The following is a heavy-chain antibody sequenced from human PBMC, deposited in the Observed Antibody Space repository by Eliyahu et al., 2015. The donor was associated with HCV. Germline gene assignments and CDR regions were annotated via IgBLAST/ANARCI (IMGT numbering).Heavy chain of an antibody. CDR2: IYYSGST. D-gene: IGHD6-13*01. J-gene: IGHJ4*02. Sequence: QVQLQESGPGLVKPSETLSLTCTVSGGFISSSYWSWIRQPPGKGLEWIGYIYYSGSTNYNPSLKSRVTISVDTSKNQFSLKLSSVTAADTAVYYCATCSSWYYYFDYWGQGTLVTVSS. CDR1: GGFISSSY. CDR3: ATCSSWYYYFDY. V-gene: IGHV4-59*01.